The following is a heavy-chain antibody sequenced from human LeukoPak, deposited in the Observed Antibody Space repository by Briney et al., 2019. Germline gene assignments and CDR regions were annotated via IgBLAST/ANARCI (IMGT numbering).Heavy chain of an antibody. CDR1: GFTFSSYA. V-gene: IGHV3-21*01. J-gene: IGHJ1*01. CDR3: AKDIRGKPPH. D-gene: IGHD1-14*01. Sequence: PGGSLRLSCAASGFTFSSYAMSWVRQAPGKGLEWVSSISSSSSYIYYADSVKGRFTISRDNAKNSLYLQMNSLRAEDTAVYYFAKDIRGKPPHWGQGTLVTVSS. CDR2: ISSSSSYI.